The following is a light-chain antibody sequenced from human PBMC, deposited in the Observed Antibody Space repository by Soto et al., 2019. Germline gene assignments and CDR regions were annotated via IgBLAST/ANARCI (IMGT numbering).Light chain of an antibody. CDR3: QQYGXXXPT. Sequence: EILLTQSPGTLSLSPGERATLSCRASQSVSSSYLAWYQQKPGQAPRLLIYGASSRATGIPDRFSGSGSGTDFTLTISRLEPEDFXXXXXQQYGXXXPTXGQGTKVDIK. V-gene: IGKV3-20*01. CDR1: QSVSSSY. J-gene: IGKJ1*01. CDR2: GAS.